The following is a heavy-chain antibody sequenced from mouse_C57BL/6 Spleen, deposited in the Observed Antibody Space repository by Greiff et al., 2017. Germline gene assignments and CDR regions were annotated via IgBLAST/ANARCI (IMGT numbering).Heavy chain of an antibody. V-gene: IGHV1-69*01. CDR1: GYTFTSYW. D-gene: IGHD2-5*01. CDR2: IDPSDSYT. J-gene: IGHJ2*01. CDR3: ARSSYSNYVGY. Sequence: VQLQQPGAELVMPGASVKLSCKASGYTFTSYWMHWVKQRPGQGLEWIGEIDPSDSYTNYNQKFKGKSTLTVDKSSSTAYMQLSSLTSEDSAVYYCARSSYSNYVGYWGQGTTLTVSS.